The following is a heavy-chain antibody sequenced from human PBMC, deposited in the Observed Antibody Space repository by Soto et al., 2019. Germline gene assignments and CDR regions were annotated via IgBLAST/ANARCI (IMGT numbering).Heavy chain of an antibody. Sequence: VASVKVSCKASGYTFTGYYMHWVRQAPGQGLEWMGWINPNSGGTNYAQKFQGRVTMTRDTSISTAYMELSRLRSDDTAVYYCARAYYDSSGYYVPVDYWGQGALVTVSS. D-gene: IGHD3-22*01. CDR3: ARAYYDSSGYYVPVDY. CDR2: INPNSGGT. V-gene: IGHV1-2*02. J-gene: IGHJ4*02. CDR1: GYTFTGYY.